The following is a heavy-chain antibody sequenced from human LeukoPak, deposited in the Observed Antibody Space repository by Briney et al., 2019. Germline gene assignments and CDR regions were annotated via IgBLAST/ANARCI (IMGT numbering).Heavy chain of an antibody. V-gene: IGHV4-39*01. CDR3: ARLIDYYYGMDV. CDR1: GGSIGSGSHY. J-gene: IGHJ6*02. CDR2: IYYSGST. D-gene: IGHD3-16*02. Sequence: SETLSLTCDVSGGSIGSGSHYWGWIRQPPGKGLEWIGSIYYSGSTYYNPSLKSRVTISVDTSKNQFSLKLSSVTAADTAVYYCARLIDYYYGMDVWGQGTTVTVSS.